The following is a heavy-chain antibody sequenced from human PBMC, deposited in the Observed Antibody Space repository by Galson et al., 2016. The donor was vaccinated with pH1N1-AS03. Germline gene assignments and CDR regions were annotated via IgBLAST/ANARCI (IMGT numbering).Heavy chain of an antibody. Sequence: LVKPTQTLTLTCTFSGFSLSTTSVGVGWIRQPPGKDLEWLALIYWNDAKRYSPSLKSRPTIPKDNSRNQVVITMTNVDPVDTATYYCTHAGTGDNSSWPCFDYWGQGTPVTVSS. J-gene: IGHJ4*02. V-gene: IGHV2-5*01. D-gene: IGHD6-13*01. CDR2: IYWNDAK. CDR1: GFSLSTTSVG. CDR3: THAGTGDNSSWPCFDY.